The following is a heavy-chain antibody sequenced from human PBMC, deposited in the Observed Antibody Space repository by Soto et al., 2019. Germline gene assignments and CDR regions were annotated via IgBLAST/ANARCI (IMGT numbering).Heavy chain of an antibody. CDR2: IYYSGST. CDR1: GGSISSSSYY. D-gene: IGHD3-22*01. Sequence: PSATLSLTCTVSGGSISSSSYYWGWIRQPPGKGLEWIGSIYYSGSTYYNPSLKSRVTISVDTSKNQFSLKLSSVTAADTAVYYCANLNDSGPKTAHDDYYYYYMDVWGKGTTVTVSS. J-gene: IGHJ6*03. V-gene: IGHV4-39*01. CDR3: ANLNDSGPKTAHDDYYYYYMDV.